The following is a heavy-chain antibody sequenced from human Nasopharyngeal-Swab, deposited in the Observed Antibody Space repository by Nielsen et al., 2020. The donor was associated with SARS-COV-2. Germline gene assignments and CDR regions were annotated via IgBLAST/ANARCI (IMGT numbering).Heavy chain of an antibody. CDR2: IDTDGTIT. Sequence: WIRQPPGKGLLWVSRIDTDGTITDYADSVKGRFTISRDYAKNTLYLQMNSLRAEDTAVYYCARDVGGRDNYWGQGALVTVSS. J-gene: IGHJ4*02. D-gene: IGHD2-15*01. CDR3: ARDVGGRDNY. V-gene: IGHV3-74*01.